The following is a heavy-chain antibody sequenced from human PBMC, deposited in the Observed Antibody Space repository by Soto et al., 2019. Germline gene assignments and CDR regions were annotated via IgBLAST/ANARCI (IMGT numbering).Heavy chain of an antibody. CDR3: AIAQSYTIFGVVIVTSSDGMDV. Sequence: QVQLVESGGGVVQPGRSLRLSCAASGFTFSSYGMHWVRQAPGKGLEWVAVISYDGSNKYYADSVKGRFTISRDNSKNSLYLQMNSLRAEDTAVYYCAIAQSYTIFGVVIVTSSDGMDVWGQGTTVTVSS. CDR2: ISYDGSNK. D-gene: IGHD3-3*01. V-gene: IGHV3-30*03. J-gene: IGHJ6*02. CDR1: GFTFSSYG.